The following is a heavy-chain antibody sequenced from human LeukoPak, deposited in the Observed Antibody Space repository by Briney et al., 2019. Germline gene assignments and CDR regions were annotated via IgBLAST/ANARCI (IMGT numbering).Heavy chain of an antibody. J-gene: IGHJ6*02. CDR1: GYTFTSYD. V-gene: IGHV1-8*02. CDR3: ARVPTYYDILTGYYYGARGDYGMGV. Sequence: ASVKVSCKASGYTFTSYDINWVRQATGQGLEWMGWMNPNSGNTGYAQKFQGRVTMTRNTSISTAYMELSSLRSEDTAVYYCARVPTYYDILTGYYYGARGDYGMGVWGQGTTVTVSS. CDR2: MNPNSGNT. D-gene: IGHD3-9*01.